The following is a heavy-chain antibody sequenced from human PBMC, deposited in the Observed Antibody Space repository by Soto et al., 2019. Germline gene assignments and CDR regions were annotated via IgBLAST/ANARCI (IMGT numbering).Heavy chain of an antibody. V-gene: IGHV3-73*01. CDR2: IRSKANSYAT. D-gene: IGHD2-15*01. J-gene: IGHJ4*02. CDR1: GFTFSGSA. CDR3: TSNSIGYCSGGSCSAY. Sequence: GGSLRLSCAASGFTFSGSAMHWVRQASGKGLEWVGRIRSKANSYATAYAASVKGRFTISRDDSKNTAYLQMNSLKTEDTAVYYCTSNSIGYCSGGSCSAYWGQGTLVTVSS.